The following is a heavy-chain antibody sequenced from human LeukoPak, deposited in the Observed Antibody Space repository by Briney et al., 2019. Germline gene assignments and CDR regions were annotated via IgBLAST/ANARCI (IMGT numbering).Heavy chain of an antibody. CDR1: GGSFSGYY. CDR2: INHSGGT. D-gene: IGHD6-13*01. V-gene: IGHV4-34*01. J-gene: IGHJ4*02. Sequence: SETLSLTCAVYGGSFSGYYWSWIRQPPGKGLEWIGEINHSGGTNYNPSLKSRVTISVDTSKNQFSLKLSSVTAADTAVYYCARESSSKVDYWGQGTLVTVSS. CDR3: ARESSSKVDY.